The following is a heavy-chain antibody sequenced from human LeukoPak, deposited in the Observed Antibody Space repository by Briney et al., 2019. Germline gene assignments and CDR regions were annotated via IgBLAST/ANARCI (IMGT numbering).Heavy chain of an antibody. V-gene: IGHV3-30*14. CDR3: VRSPGSLFDY. J-gene: IGHJ4*02. CDR2: ISYDGSNK. CDR1: GFTFSSYA. Sequence: GRSLRLSCAASGFTFSSYAMHWVRQAPGKGLEWVAVISYDGSNKYYADSVKGRFTISRDNFKNTLYLQMNNVRAEDTALYYCVRSPGSLFDYWGQGTLVTVPS.